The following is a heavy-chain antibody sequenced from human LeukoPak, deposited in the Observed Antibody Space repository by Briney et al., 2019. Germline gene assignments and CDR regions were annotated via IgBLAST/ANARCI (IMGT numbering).Heavy chain of an antibody. CDR3: ARETPYYDFWSGYLERYYYYYGMDV. CDR2: ISYDGSNK. CDR1: GFTFSSYA. J-gene: IGHJ6*02. V-gene: IGHV3-30-3*01. D-gene: IGHD3-3*01. Sequence: GGSLRLSCAASGFTFSSYAMHWVRQAPGKGLEWVAVISYDGSNKYYADSVKGRFTISRDNSKNTLYLQMNSLRAEDTAVYYCARETPYYDFWSGYLERYYYYYGMDVWGQGTTVTVSS.